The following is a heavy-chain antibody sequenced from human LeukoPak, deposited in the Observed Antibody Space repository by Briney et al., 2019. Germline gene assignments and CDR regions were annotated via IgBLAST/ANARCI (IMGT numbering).Heavy chain of an antibody. CDR2: LSNDGSNK. CDR1: GFIFSDYA. V-gene: IGHV3-30-3*01. J-gene: IGHJ4*02. CDR3: ASPAGYDSSGYYYFSPFLRVLDDQALSRF. Sequence: HPGGSLRLSCAASGFIFSDYAMHWVRQPPGKGLEWVAVLSNDGSNKYYADSVKGRFTISRDNSKNTLYLQMNSLRAEDTAVYYCASPAGYDSSGYYYFSPFLRVLDDQALSRFWGQGTLVTVSS. D-gene: IGHD3-22*01.